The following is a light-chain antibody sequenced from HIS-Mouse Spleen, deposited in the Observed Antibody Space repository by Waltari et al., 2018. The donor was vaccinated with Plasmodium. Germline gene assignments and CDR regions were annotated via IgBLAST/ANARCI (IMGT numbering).Light chain of an antibody. J-gene: IGLJ2*01. V-gene: IGLV2-23*03. CDR3: CSYAGSSTFVV. CDR1: SSDVGRYNL. Sequence: QSALTQPASVSGSPGQSITISCTGTSSDVGRYNLVSWYQQHPGKAPKRMIYEGSKRPSGVSNRFSGSKSGNTASLTISGLQAEDEADYYCCSYAGSSTFVVFGGGTKLTV. CDR2: EGS.